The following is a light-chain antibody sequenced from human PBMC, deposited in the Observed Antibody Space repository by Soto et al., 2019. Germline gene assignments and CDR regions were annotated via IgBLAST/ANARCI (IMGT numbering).Light chain of an antibody. J-gene: IGKJ1*01. CDR2: WAS. V-gene: IGKV4-1*01. CDR3: QQYYNPPWT. Sequence: DTVMSQSPASLAVSLGGRATINCKSSQRLLYRSNNKNYLAWYQHKAGQPPKLLIYWASTRDSGVPDRFSGSGSGTDFNLTINNVQAEDVAVYYCQQYYNPPWTFGQGTKVEI. CDR1: QRLLYRSNNKNY.